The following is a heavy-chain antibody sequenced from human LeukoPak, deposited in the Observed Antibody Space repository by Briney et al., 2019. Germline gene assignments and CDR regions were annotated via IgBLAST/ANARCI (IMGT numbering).Heavy chain of an antibody. CDR1: GYSFTSYW. J-gene: IGHJ5*02. D-gene: IGHD3-3*01. V-gene: IGHV5-51*01. Sequence: GASLKISCKGSGYSFTSYWIGWVRQLPGKGLEWMGIIYPGDSDTRYSPSFQGQVTISADKSISTAYLQWSSLKASDTAMYYCARHNTIFGVVGNLDPWGQGTLVTVSS. CDR3: ARHNTIFGVVGNLDP. CDR2: IYPGDSDT.